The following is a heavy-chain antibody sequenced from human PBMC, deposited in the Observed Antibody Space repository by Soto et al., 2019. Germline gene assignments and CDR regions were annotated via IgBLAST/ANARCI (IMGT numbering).Heavy chain of an antibody. Sequence: PGGSLRLPYAASGFTFSNFGMHWVRKDTGKGLEWVAVISYDGGSKFYADSVKGRFTISRDNSENTLYLHMNSLRAEDTAVYYCAKGIGGQQLDRFDCWGQGTLVTVSS. CDR3: AKGIGGQQLDRFDC. V-gene: IGHV3-30*18. CDR2: ISYDGGSK. D-gene: IGHD6-13*01. J-gene: IGHJ4*02. CDR1: GFTFSNFG.